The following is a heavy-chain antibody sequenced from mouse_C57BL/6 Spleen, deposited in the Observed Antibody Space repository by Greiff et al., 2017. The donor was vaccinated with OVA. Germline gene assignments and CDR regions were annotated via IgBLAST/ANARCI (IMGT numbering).Heavy chain of an antibody. CDR1: GYTFTSYW. Sequence: VQLQQSGAELVKPGASVKLSCKASGYTFTSYWMHWVKQRPGQGLEWIGMIHPNSGSTNYNGKFKSKATLTVDKSSSTAYMQLSSLTSEDSAVYYCARYHYDDYGYDVDGWGKGTTVTVSS. V-gene: IGHV1-64*01. CDR2: IHPNSGST. D-gene: IGHD2-13*01. J-gene: IGHJ4*01. CDR3: ARYHYDDYGYDVDG.